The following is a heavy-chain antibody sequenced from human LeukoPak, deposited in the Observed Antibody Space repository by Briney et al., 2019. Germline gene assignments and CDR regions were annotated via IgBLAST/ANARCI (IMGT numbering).Heavy chain of an antibody. J-gene: IGHJ4*02. V-gene: IGHV3-33*01. Sequence: QTGGSLRLSCAASGFTFSSYGMHWVRQAPGKGLEWVAVIWYDGSNKYYADSVKGRFTISRDNSKNTLYLQMNSLRAEDTAVYYYARDRDRRVWALGVVVYWGQGTLVTVSS. D-gene: IGHD3-16*01. CDR2: IWYDGSNK. CDR3: ARDRDRRVWALGVVVY. CDR1: GFTFSSYG.